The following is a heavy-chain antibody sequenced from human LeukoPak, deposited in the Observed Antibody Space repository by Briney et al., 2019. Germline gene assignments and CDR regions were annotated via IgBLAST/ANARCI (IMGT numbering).Heavy chain of an antibody. D-gene: IGHD3-16*01. CDR1: VFTFSSYW. CDR3: ARGGGLDV. V-gene: IGHV3-7*03. CDR2: INHNGNVN. J-gene: IGHJ6*02. Sequence: GGSLRLSCAASVFTFSSYWMNWARQAPGKGLEWVASINHNGNVNYYVDSVKGRFTISRDNAKNSLYLQMSNLRAEDTAVYFCARGGGLDVWGQGATVTVSS.